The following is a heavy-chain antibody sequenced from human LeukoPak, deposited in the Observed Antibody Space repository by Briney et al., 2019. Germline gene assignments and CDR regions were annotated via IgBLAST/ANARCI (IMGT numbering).Heavy chain of an antibody. CDR2: IYYSGST. CDR3: ARVRTGVDSSGYLDY. Sequence: PSETLSLTCTVSGGSISSYYWSWIRQPPGKGLEGIGYIYYSGSTNYNPSLKSRVTISVDTSKNQFSLKLSSVTAADTAVYYCARVRTGVDSSGYLDYWGQGPLVTVSS. J-gene: IGHJ4*02. V-gene: IGHV4-59*01. D-gene: IGHD3-22*01. CDR1: GGSISSYY.